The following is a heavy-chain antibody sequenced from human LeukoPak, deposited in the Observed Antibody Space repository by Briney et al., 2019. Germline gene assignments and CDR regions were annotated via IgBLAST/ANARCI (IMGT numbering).Heavy chain of an antibody. CDR2: MNPNSGNT. CDR1: GYAFTSYD. V-gene: IGHV1-8*03. D-gene: IGHD3-22*01. CDR3: ARGGPNYDSSGYYY. J-gene: IGHJ4*02. Sequence: ASVKVSCKASGYAFTSYDINWVRQATGQGLEWMGWMNPNSGNTGYAQKFQGRVTITRNTSISTAYMELSSLRSEDTAVYYCARGGPNYDSSGYYYWGQGTLVTVSS.